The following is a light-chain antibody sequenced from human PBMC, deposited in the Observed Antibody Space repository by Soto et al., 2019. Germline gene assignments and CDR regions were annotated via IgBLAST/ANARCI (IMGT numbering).Light chain of an antibody. CDR2: DVS. Sequence: QSALTQPASVSGSPGQSITISCTGTSSDVGNYNLVSWYQHHPGKAPKLMIYDVSKRTSGVSNRFSGSKSGDTAYLTISGLQAEDEADYYCCSYAGSNYVFGTGTKVTVL. CDR1: SSDVGNYNL. J-gene: IGLJ1*01. V-gene: IGLV2-23*02. CDR3: CSYAGSNYV.